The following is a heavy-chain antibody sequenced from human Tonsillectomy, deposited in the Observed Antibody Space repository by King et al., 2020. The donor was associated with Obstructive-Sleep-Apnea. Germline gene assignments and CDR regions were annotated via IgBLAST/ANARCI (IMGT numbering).Heavy chain of an antibody. D-gene: IGHD1-26*01. V-gene: IGHV4-38-2*02. J-gene: IGHJ5*02. Sequence: QLQESGPGLVKPSETLSLTCTVSGYSISSGYYWGWIRQPPGKGLEWIGSIYHSGSTYYNPSLKSRVTISVDTSKNQFSLKLGSVTAADTAVYYCARGAMPWGQGTLVTVSS. CDR2: IYHSGST. CDR1: GYSISSGYY. CDR3: ARGAMP.